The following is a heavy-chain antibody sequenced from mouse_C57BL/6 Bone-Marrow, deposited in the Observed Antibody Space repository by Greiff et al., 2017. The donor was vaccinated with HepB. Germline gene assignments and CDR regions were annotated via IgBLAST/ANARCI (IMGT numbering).Heavy chain of an antibody. CDR2: IYPGNSDT. D-gene: IGHD2-1*01. V-gene: IGHV1-5*01. J-gene: IGHJ4*01. Sequence: VQLKQSGTVLARPGASVKMSCKTSGYTFTSYWMHWVKQRPGQGLEWIGAIYPGNSDTSYNQKFKGKAKLTAVTSASTAYMELSSLTNEDSAVYYCTRDYYGNDYYAMDYWGQGTSVTVSS. CDR1: GYTFTSYW. CDR3: TRDYYGNDYYAMDY.